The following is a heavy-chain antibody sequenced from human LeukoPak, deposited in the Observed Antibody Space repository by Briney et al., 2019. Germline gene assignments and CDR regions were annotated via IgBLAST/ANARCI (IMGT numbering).Heavy chain of an antibody. CDR3: ARVPEGGYWSSYYYYYYNYMDV. CDR1: GFTFSSYW. D-gene: IGHD3-3*01. J-gene: IGHJ6*03. V-gene: IGHV3-74*01. CDR2: INTDGSTT. Sequence: GGPLRLSCEASGFTFSSYWMHWVRQAPGKGLVWVSRINTDGSTTNYADSVKGRFTISRDNAKNTLYLQMNSLRAEDTAVYYCARVPEGGYWSSYYYYYYNYMDVWGKGTTVTVSS.